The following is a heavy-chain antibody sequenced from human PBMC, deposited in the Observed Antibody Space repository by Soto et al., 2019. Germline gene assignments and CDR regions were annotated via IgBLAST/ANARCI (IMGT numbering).Heavy chain of an antibody. CDR3: ATLGGVAARPYYYYGMDV. CDR2: INPNSGGT. Sequence: ASVKVSCKASGYTFTGYYMHWVRQAPGQGLEWMGWINPNSGGTNYAQKFQGRVTMTRDTSISTAYMELSRLRSDDTAVYYCATLGGVAARPYYYYGMDVWGQGTTVPVSS. J-gene: IGHJ6*02. CDR1: GYTFTGYY. D-gene: IGHD6-6*01. V-gene: IGHV1-2*02.